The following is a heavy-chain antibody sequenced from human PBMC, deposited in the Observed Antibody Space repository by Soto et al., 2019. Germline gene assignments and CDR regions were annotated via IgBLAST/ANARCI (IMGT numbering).Heavy chain of an antibody. J-gene: IGHJ5*02. D-gene: IGHD5-18*01. CDR1: GFPFINYN. CDR2: ISGSSNYI. CDR3: VRDDSYGVPFDP. V-gene: IGHV3-21*01. Sequence: GGSLILSCAASGFPFINYNINWVRQAPGKGLEWVSAISGSSNYIYYVDSVKGRFTISRDNAKNSLYLQMTSLRAEDTAVYYCVRDDSYGVPFDPWGQGTLVTVSS.